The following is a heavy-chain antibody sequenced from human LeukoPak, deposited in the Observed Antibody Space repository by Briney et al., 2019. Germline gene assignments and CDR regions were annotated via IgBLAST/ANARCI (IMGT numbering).Heavy chain of an antibody. J-gene: IGHJ3*02. CDR2: IDTGSNSM. D-gene: IGHD1-26*01. Sequence: PGGSLRLSCAASGFTFRAYTMNWVRQAPGMGLEWVSSIDTGSNSMYYADSVKGRFTISRDNAKNSLYLQMNSLRAEDTAVYYCARAKRVGARNAFDIWGQGTMVTVSS. V-gene: IGHV3-21*01. CDR1: GFTFRAYT. CDR3: ARAKRVGARNAFDI.